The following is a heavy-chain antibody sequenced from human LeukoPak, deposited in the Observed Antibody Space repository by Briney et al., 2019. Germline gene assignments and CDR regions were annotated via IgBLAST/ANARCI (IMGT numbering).Heavy chain of an antibody. CDR3: AKGLLTTPAYFDY. CDR1: GFTFSSYA. CDR2: ISGSGGSA. D-gene: IGHD4/OR15-4a*01. Sequence: PGGSLRLSCAASGFTFSSYAMSWVRQAPGKGLEWVSAISGSGGSAYYADSVKGRFTISRDNSKDTLYLQMNSLRAEDTAVYYCAKGLLTTPAYFDYWGQGTLVTVSS. V-gene: IGHV3-23*01. J-gene: IGHJ4*02.